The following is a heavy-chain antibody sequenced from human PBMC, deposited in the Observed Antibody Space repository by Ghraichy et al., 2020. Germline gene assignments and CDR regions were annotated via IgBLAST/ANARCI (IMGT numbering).Heavy chain of an antibody. CDR1: GGSFSGYY. J-gene: IGHJ3*02. CDR2: INHSGST. V-gene: IGHV4-34*01. D-gene: IGHD1-26*01. CDR3: AREFRGSYYRAFDAFDI. Sequence: SQTLSLTCAVYGGSFSGYYWSWIRQPPGKGLEWIGEINHSGSTNYNPSLKSRVTISVDTSKNQFSLKLSSVTAADTAVYYCAREFRGSYYRAFDAFDIWGQGTMVTVSS.